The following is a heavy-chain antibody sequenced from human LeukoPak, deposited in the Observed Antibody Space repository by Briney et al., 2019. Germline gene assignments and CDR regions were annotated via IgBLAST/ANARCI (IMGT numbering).Heavy chain of an antibody. V-gene: IGHV4-38-2*02. D-gene: IGHD6-6*01. J-gene: IGHJ5*02. Sequence: SETLSLTCTVSGYSISSGYYWGWIRQPPGKGLGWIGSIYHSGSTYYNPSLKSRVTISVDTSKNQFSLKLSSVTAADTAVYYCARGIAARRDNWFDPWGQGTLVTVSS. CDR2: IYHSGST. CDR3: ARGIAARRDNWFDP. CDR1: GYSISSGYY.